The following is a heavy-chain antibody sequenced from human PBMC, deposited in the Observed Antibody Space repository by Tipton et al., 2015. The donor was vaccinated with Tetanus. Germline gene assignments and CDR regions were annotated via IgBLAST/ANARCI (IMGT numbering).Heavy chain of an antibody. V-gene: IGHV4-4*02. CDR1: GGSISSSNW. CDR3: AGVFVGVYAFDI. Sequence: TLSLTCAVSGGSISSSNWWSWVRQPPGKGLEWIGEIYHCGSTNYNPSLKSRVTISVDKSKNQFSLKLSSVTAADTAVYYCAGVFVGVYAFDIWGQGTMVTVSS. CDR2: IYHCGST. J-gene: IGHJ3*02. D-gene: IGHD1-26*01.